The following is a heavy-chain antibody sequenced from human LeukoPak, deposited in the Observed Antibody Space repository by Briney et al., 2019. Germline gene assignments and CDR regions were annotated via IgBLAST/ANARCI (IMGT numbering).Heavy chain of an antibody. Sequence: GGSLRLSCAASGFTFSSYGMTWVRQAPGKGLEWVANIKQDGSEKYYVDSVKGRFTISRDNAKNSLYLQMNSLRAEDTAVYYCARESTPTIFGVVIMGDAFDIWGQGTMVTVSS. J-gene: IGHJ3*02. CDR1: GFTFSSYG. CDR2: IKQDGSEK. V-gene: IGHV3-7*01. D-gene: IGHD3-3*01. CDR3: ARESTPTIFGVVIMGDAFDI.